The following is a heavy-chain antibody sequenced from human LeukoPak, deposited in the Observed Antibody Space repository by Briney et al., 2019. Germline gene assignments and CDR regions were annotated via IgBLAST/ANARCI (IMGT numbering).Heavy chain of an antibody. V-gene: IGHV3-23*01. Sequence: GGSLRLSCAASGFTFSSYAMSWVRQAPGKGLEWVSGISTSGGSTYYADSVKGRFTISRDNSKNTLYLQINSLRAEDTAVYYCVRDGGETYGVADLFDYWGQGTLVTVSS. D-gene: IGHD3-3*01. CDR3: VRDGGETYGVADLFDY. CDR1: GFTFSSYA. CDR2: ISTSGGST. J-gene: IGHJ4*02.